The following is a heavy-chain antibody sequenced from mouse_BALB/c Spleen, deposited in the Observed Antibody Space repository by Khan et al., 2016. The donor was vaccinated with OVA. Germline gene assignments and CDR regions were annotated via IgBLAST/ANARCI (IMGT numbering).Heavy chain of an antibody. CDR3: ARGYDFFAY. CDR2: VNPNTGNT. D-gene: IGHD2-14*01. CDR1: GYSFTGYY. V-gene: IGHV1-26*01. J-gene: IGHJ3*01. Sequence: VQLQQSGPDLVKPGASVKMSCKASGYSFTGYYMNWVKQSHGKSLECIGRVNPNTGNTNYNQKFRGKAILIVDTSSSTAYMELRSLTSEAPAVYYCARGYDFFAYWGQGTLVTVSA.